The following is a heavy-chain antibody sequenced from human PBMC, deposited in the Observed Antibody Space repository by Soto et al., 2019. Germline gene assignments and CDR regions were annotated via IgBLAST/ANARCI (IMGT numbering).Heavy chain of an antibody. CDR3: TRGNPVTTDNSFDP. V-gene: IGHV3-49*03. D-gene: IGHD4-17*01. J-gene: IGHJ5*02. Sequence: PGGSLRLSCTASGFTFGDYAMSWFRQAPGKGLEWVGFIKSKGFGGTKEYAASVKGRFTISRDDSKSIAYLQMNSLEIEDTAVYYCTRGNPVTTDNSFDPWGQGILVTVSS. CDR1: GFTFGDYA. CDR2: IKSKGFGGTK.